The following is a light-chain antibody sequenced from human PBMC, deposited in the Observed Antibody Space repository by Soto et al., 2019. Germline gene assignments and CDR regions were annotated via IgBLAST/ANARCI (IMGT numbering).Light chain of an antibody. CDR2: DAS. Sequence: EIVLTQSPGTLSLSPGDTTTLSCRASQSVGGNYLACYQQKPGQAPRRLSEDASSSATSIPARFSGCGSGKDFTRTIGTLQLDDFPVYYCQQCATSPLTFGGGTNVEI. J-gene: IGKJ4*02. CDR1: QSVGGNY. V-gene: IGKV3-20*01. CDR3: QQCATSPLT.